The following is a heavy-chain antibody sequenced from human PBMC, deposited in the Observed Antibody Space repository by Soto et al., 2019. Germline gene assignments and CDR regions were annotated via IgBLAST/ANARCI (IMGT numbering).Heavy chain of an antibody. CDR3: ARLDITMVWGVVKDGWFDT. CDR1: GGSIDSHH. CDR2: IYHSGST. J-gene: IGHJ5*02. V-gene: IGHV4-59*08. D-gene: IGHD3-10*01. Sequence: SETLSLTCTVSGGSIDSHHWSWIRQPSGKGLEWIGFIYHSGSTTYNPSLKSRVTISIDTSNNQFSLKLSSVTAADTAVYYCARLDITMVWGVVKDGWFDTWGPGTLVTVSS.